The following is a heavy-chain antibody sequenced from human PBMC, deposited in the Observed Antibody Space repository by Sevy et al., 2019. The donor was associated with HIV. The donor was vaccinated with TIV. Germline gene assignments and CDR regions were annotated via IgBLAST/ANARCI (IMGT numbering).Heavy chain of an antibody. J-gene: IGHJ4*02. CDR3: ARDDHYYDSNGGDY. Sequence: ASVKVSCKASGYTFTSYGISWVRQAPGQGLEWMGWISAYNGNTNYAQKLQGRVTMTTDTSTGTAYMELRSLRSDDTAVYYCARDDHYYDSNGGDYWGQGTLVTVSS. V-gene: IGHV1-18*04. CDR2: ISAYNGNT. D-gene: IGHD3-22*01. CDR1: GYTFTSYG.